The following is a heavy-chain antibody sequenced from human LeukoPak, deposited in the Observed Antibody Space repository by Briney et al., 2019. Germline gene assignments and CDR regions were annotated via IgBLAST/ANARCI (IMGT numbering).Heavy chain of an antibody. CDR2: ISGSGGST. CDR1: GFTISSYA. V-gene: IGHV3-23*01. J-gene: IGHJ3*02. Sequence: GGSLRLSCAASGFTISSYAMSWVRQAPGKGLEWVSAISGSGGSTYYAASVKGRFTISRDNSKNTLYLQMNSLRAEDTAVYYCAKGYYDSSGYYYPDAFDIWGQGTMVTVSS. D-gene: IGHD3-22*01. CDR3: AKGYYDSSGYYYPDAFDI.